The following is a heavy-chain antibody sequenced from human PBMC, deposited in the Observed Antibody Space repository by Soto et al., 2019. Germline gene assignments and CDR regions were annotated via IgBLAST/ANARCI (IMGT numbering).Heavy chain of an antibody. CDR3: ARTRPVKCSGVSCSRQFYYFDY. Sequence: QVQLVQSGAEVKKPGASVKVSCKASGYTFTSYDINWVRQATGQGLEWMGWMNPNSGNTGYAQKFQGRVTMTRNTSISTAYMQLISLRYEDTAVYYCARTRPVKCSGVSCSRQFYYFDYWGQGTLVTVSS. CDR1: GYTFTSYD. J-gene: IGHJ4*02. CDR2: MNPNSGNT. V-gene: IGHV1-8*01. D-gene: IGHD2-15*01.